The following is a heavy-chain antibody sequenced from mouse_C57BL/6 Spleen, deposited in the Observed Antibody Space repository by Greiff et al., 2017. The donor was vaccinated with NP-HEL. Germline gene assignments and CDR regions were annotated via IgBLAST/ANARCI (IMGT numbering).Heavy chain of an antibody. D-gene: IGHD3-3*01. CDR1: GYTFTSYW. CDR3: ARRGWYYFDY. J-gene: IGHJ2*01. CDR2: IYPSDSET. Sequence: QVQLQQPGAELVRPGSSVKLSCKASGYTFTSYWMDWVKQRPGQGLEWIGNIYPSDSETHYNQKFKDKATLTVDKSSSTAYMQLSSLTSEDSAVYYWARRGWYYFDYWGQGTTLTVSS. V-gene: IGHV1-61*01.